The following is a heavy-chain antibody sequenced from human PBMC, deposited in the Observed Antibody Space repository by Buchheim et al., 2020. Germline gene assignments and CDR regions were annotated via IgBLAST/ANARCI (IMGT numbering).Heavy chain of an antibody. CDR3: AKDLSRLYYYYGMDV. CDR2: ISGSGGST. D-gene: IGHD2/OR15-2a*01. Sequence: EVQLLESGGGLVQPGGSLRLSCAASGFTFSSYAMSWVRQAPGQGLEWVSAISGSGGSTYYADSVQGWFTISRDTSKNTPYLRMNSLRAEDTAVYYCAKDLSRLYYYYGMDVWGQGTT. J-gene: IGHJ6*02. V-gene: IGHV3-23*01. CDR1: GFTFSSYA.